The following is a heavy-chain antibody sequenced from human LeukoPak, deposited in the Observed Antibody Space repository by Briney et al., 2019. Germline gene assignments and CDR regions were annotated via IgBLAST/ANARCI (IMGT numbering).Heavy chain of an antibody. CDR1: GFTFTRYW. CDR3: ARSYNNTGHYFGY. J-gene: IGHJ4*02. CDR2: IKEDGSKK. D-gene: IGHD3-10*01. V-gene: IGHV3-7*01. Sequence: PGGSLRLSCAASGFTFTRYWMSWVGQAPGKGLEGLANIKEDGSKKNYVDSVKGRFTISRDNAENSVYLQMNSLRAEDTAVYYCARSYNNTGHYFGYWGQGTLVTVSS.